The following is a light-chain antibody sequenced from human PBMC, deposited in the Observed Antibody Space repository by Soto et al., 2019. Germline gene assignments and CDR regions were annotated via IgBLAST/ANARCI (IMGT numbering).Light chain of an antibody. CDR3: HQYNHWPPWT. V-gene: IGKV3-15*01. Sequence: EIVMTQSPATLSVSPGERVILSCRASQSISTNLAWYQYIPGQAPRLLIYAASTRATGIPARFSGSGSGTDFTLSITSLQSEDYAVYYCHQYNHWPPWTFGQGTKVEIK. CDR1: QSISTN. J-gene: IGKJ1*01. CDR2: AAS.